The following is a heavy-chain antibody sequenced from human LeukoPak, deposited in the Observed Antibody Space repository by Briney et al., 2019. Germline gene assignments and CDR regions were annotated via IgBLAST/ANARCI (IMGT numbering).Heavy chain of an antibody. CDR3: ARIRGRASDY. Sequence: PQTMSLTCAVYGGSFSGYYWSWIRQPPGKGLEWIGEINHSGSTNYNPSLKSRVTISVDTSKNQFSLKLSSVTAADTAVYYCARIRGRASDYWGQGTLVTVSS. D-gene: IGHD1-26*01. J-gene: IGHJ4*02. CDR2: INHSGST. V-gene: IGHV4-34*01. CDR1: GGSFSGYY.